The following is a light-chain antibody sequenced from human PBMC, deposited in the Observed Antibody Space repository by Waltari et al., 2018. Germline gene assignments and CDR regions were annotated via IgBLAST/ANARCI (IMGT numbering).Light chain of an antibody. J-gene: IGKJ2*01. V-gene: IGKV1-39*01. CDR3: QQTYGLPPYT. CDR1: QTVSKY. Sequence: DIQMTQSPSSLSASVGARVTITCRTSQTVSKYLNWYQLKPGKAPNLLIYGASSLQSGVPSRFSGSASGTVFTLTISSLQPEDSATYYCQQTYGLPPYTFGQGTKLEI. CDR2: GAS.